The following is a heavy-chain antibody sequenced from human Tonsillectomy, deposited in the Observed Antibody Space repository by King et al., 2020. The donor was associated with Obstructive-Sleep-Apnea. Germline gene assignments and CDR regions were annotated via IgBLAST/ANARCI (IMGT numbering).Heavy chain of an antibody. J-gene: IGHJ6*02. CDR3: ARDLDIVFVMDV. CDR1: GFTFSTYA. V-gene: IGHV3-30*04. CDR2: LSYDGSNQ. D-gene: IGHD2-2*03. Sequence: VQLVESGGGVVQPGRSLRLSCEASGFTFSTYAMHWVRQAAGKGLEWVAILSYDGSNQYYAASVKGRFTISRDNSKNTLFLQMNSLRAEDTAVYYCARDLDIVFVMDVWGQGTTVTVSS.